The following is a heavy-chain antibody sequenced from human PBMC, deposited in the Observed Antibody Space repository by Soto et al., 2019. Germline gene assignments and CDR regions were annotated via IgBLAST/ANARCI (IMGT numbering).Heavy chain of an antibody. D-gene: IGHD6-13*01. Sequence: EVQLSESGGGLTQRGGSLRLSCVASGFTFDSYAMNWIRQAPGKGLEWVSVISGGGTSTYYADSVKGRFTVSRDNSRDTLYLQLNSLRGEDTAVYYCARGLAAGGTGGLTYYFDFWGQGTLVTVSP. CDR1: GFTFDSYA. CDR3: ARGLAAGGTGGLTYYFDF. CDR2: ISGGGTST. V-gene: IGHV3-23*01. J-gene: IGHJ4*02.